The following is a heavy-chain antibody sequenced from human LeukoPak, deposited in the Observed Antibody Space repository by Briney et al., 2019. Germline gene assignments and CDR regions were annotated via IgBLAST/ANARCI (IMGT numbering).Heavy chain of an antibody. CDR3: AREIIGTVMGFDP. J-gene: IGHJ5*02. CDR1: GGSISSSNW. CDR2: IYHSGST. D-gene: IGHD1-1*01. V-gene: IGHV4-4*02. Sequence: SGTLSLTCAVSGGSISSSNWWSWVRQPPGKGLEWIGEIYHSGSTNYNPSLKSRVTISVDKSKNQFSLRLSSVTAADTAVYYCAREIIGTVMGFDPWGQGTLVTVSS.